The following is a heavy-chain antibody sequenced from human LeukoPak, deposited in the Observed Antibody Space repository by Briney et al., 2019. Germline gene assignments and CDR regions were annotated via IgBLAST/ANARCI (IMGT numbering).Heavy chain of an antibody. J-gene: IGHJ4*02. CDR2: ISYDGSNK. CDR1: GFTFRSYA. D-gene: IGHD5-18*01. V-gene: IGHV3-30*04. CDR3: ARDGFVGYSYGFFFDY. Sequence: GGSLRLSCAASGFTFRSYAMHWVRQAPGKGLEGVAVISYDGSNKYYADSVKGRFTISRDNSKNTLYLQMNSLRAEDTAVYYCARDGFVGYSYGFFFDYWGQGTLVTVSS.